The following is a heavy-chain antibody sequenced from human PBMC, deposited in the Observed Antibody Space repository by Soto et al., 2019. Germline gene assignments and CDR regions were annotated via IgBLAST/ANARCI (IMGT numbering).Heavy chain of an antibody. CDR2: IYPSGST. CDR3: VRGRSYSVYDF. D-gene: IGHD5-12*01. Sequence: DTLSLTCTVSGGSISGHAWIWVRQPAGRGLEWIGHIYPSGSTSYNPSLRSRVTMSLDTSNNQIFLNLTSVTAADTAVFYCVRGRSYSVYDFWGPGTLVTVSS. V-gene: IGHV4-4*07. CDR1: GGSISGHA. J-gene: IGHJ4*02.